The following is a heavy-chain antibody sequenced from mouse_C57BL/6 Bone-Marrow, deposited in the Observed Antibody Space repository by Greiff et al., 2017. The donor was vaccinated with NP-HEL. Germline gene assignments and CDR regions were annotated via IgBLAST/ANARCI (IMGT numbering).Heavy chain of an antibody. Sequence: DVMLVESGGGLVKPGGSLKLSCAASGFTFSSYAMSWVRQTPEKRLEWVATISDGGSYTYYPDNVKGRFPISRDNAKNNLYLQMSHLKSEDTAMYYCAREDDGYYLDYWGQGTTLTVSS. D-gene: IGHD2-3*01. CDR2: ISDGGSYT. CDR1: GFTFSSYA. V-gene: IGHV5-4*01. CDR3: AREDDGYYLDY. J-gene: IGHJ2*01.